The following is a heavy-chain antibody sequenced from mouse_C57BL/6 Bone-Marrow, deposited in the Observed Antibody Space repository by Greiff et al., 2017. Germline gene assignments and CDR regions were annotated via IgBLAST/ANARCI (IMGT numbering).Heavy chain of an antibody. Sequence: QVQLQQSGAELVKPGASVKNSCKASGNAFRSYWMNWGKQRLGKSLEGIGQMYPGDGDTNYNGKFKGKATLTADKSSSTAYMQLSSLTSDDSAAYFCARGAYWGQGTLVTVSA. CDR1: GNAFRSYW. V-gene: IGHV1-80*01. CDR2: MYPGDGDT. J-gene: IGHJ3*01. CDR3: ARGAY.